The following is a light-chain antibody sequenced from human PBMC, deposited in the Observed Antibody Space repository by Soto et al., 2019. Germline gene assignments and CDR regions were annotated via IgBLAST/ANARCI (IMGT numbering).Light chain of an antibody. Sequence: EVVLTQSPATLSVSPGDRATLSCRASQRVSRNLAWYQQKPGQAPRLLIYGASTRATGVPARFSGSGSATEFTLSISSLQSEDVAVYYCQQYGDWPLTFGGGTKVEI. CDR3: QQYGDWPLT. J-gene: IGKJ4*01. CDR1: QRVSRN. V-gene: IGKV3-15*01. CDR2: GAS.